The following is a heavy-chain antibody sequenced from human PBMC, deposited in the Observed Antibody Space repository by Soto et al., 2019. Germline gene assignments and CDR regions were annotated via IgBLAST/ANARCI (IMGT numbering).Heavy chain of an antibody. J-gene: IGHJ1*01. Sequence: QVQLVESGGGVVQPGRSLRLSCTDSGFTFSSFGMHWVRQAPGKGLEWVAGISYDGSHLYYADSVKGRFPISRDYSKNTLFLQMTSLSPDHTAVYYCAKSGRGVGATTLDFQHWGQGTVVTVSS. D-gene: IGHD1-26*01. V-gene: IGHV3-30*18. CDR3: AKSGRGVGATTLDFQH. CDR1: GFTFSSFG. CDR2: ISYDGSHL.